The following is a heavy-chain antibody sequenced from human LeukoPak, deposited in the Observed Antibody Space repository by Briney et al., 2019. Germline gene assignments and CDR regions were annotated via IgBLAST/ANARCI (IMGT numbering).Heavy chain of an antibody. V-gene: IGHV1-2*02. CDR2: INPNSGGT. J-gene: IGHJ6*03. CDR1: GYTFTGYY. D-gene: IGHD4-17*01. CDR3: ARESFSGDYPRSNYYYMDV. Sequence: ASVKVSCKASGYTFTGYYMHWVRQAPGQGLEWMGWINPNSGGTNYAQKFQGRVTMTRDTSISTAYMELSRLRSDDTAVYYCARESFSGDYPRSNYYYMDVWGKGTTVTVSS.